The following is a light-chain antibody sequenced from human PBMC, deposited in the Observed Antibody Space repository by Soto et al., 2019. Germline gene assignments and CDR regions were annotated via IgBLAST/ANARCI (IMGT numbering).Light chain of an antibody. CDR2: DVS. CDR1: SSDVGNYDF. Sequence: QSALTQPASVSGSPGQSITISCTGTSSDVGNYDFVSWYQQHPGKAPKLIIYDVSNRPSGVSNRFSGSKSGNTASLTISGLQAEDEADYYCSSYTGTSFPYVLGTGTKLTVL. CDR3: SSYTGTSFPYV. J-gene: IGLJ1*01. V-gene: IGLV2-14*03.